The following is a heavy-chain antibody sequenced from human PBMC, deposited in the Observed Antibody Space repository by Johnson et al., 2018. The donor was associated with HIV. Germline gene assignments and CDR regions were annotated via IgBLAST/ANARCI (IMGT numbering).Heavy chain of an antibody. V-gene: IGHV3-74*02. D-gene: IGHD5-18*01. CDR3: AKGGYSYGNAFDI. CDR2: INSDGSST. J-gene: IGHJ3*02. CDR1: GFTFSSYW. Sequence: VQLVESGGGLVKPGGSLRLSCAASGFTFSSYWMHWVRQAPGKGLVWVSRINSDGSSTNYADSVKGRFTVSRDNSKNTLYLQMNSLRAEDTAVYYCAKGGYSYGNAFDIWGQGTMVTVSS.